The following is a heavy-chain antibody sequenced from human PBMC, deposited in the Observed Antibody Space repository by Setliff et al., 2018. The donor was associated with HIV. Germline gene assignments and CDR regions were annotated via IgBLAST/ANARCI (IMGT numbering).Heavy chain of an antibody. D-gene: IGHD6-19*01. V-gene: IGHV1-2*02. CDR3: ARVPYRSAWFSGGHDAFDV. Sequence: GASVKVSCKASGYTFTGYYVHWVRQAPGQGPEWMGWINPNSGDTNYAQKFQGRVSMTRDTSIFTAYMELSRLRSDDTAVYYCARVPYRSAWFSGGHDAFDVWGQGTMVTVSS. CDR1: GYTFTGYY. J-gene: IGHJ3*01. CDR2: INPNSGDT.